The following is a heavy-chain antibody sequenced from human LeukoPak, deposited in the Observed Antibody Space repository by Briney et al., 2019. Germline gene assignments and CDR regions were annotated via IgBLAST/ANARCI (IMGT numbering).Heavy chain of an antibody. CDR3: AKDFSSGWYGDYYYGMDV. J-gene: IGHJ6*02. CDR2: ISWDGGST. D-gene: IGHD6-19*01. CDR1: GFTFDDYT. Sequence: PGGSLRLSCAASGFTFDDYTMHWVRQAPGKGLEWVSLISWDGGSTYYADSVKGRFTISRDNSKNSLYLQMNSLRTEDTALYYCAKDFSSGWYGDYYYGMDVWGQGTTVTVSS. V-gene: IGHV3-43*01.